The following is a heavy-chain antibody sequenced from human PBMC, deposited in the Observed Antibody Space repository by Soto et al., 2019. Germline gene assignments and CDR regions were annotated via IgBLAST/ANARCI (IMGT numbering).Heavy chain of an antibody. V-gene: IGHV1-2*04. CDR1: GYTFTGYY. Sequence: ASVKVSCKASGYTFTGYYMHWVRQAPGQGLEWMGWINPNSGGTNYAQKFQGWVTMTRDTSISTAYMELSRLRSDDTAVYYCARGYYYYYGMDVWGQGTTVTVSS. CDR2: INPNSGGT. CDR3: ARGYYYYYGMDV. J-gene: IGHJ6*02.